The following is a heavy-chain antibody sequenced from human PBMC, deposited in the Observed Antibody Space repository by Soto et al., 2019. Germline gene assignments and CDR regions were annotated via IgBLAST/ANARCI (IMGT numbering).Heavy chain of an antibody. CDR3: AREASGSRPFDY. CDR2: IYTSGST. V-gene: IGHV4-4*07. Sequence: SDTLSLTCTVSGGSISNYYWSWIRQPAGKGLEWIGRIYTSGSTNYNSSLKSRVTMSVDTSKNQFSLKLNSVTAADTAVYYCAREASGSRPFDYWGQGTLVTVSS. CDR1: GGSISNYY. J-gene: IGHJ4*02. D-gene: IGHD1-26*01.